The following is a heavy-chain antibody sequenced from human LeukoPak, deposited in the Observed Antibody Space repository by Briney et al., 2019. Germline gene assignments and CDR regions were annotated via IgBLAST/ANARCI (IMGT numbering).Heavy chain of an antibody. CDR3: ARVEAATTNPRFDY. V-gene: IGHV4-31*03. Sequence: PSQTLSLTCTVSGGSISNAAYYWSWIRQHPGKGRGGMGYIYYSGSTYYNPSLKSRVTISVDTSKNQFSLELSSVTAADMAVYYCARVEAATTNPRFDYWGQGTLVTVSS. D-gene: IGHD5-24*01. CDR2: IYYSGST. J-gene: IGHJ4*02. CDR1: GGSISNAAYY.